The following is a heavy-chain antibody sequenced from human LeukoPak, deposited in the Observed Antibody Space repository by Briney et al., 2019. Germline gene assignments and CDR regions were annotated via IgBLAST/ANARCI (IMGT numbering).Heavy chain of an antibody. CDR3: AKSQGDYYDSSGYYYKAPFDY. J-gene: IGHJ4*02. Sequence: PGGSLRLSCAASGFTFDDYAMHWVRQAPGKGLEWVSGISWNSGSIGYADSVKGRFTISRDNAKNSPYLQMNSLRAEDTALYYCAKSQGDYYDSSGYYYKAPFDYWGQGTLVTVSS. D-gene: IGHD3-22*01. V-gene: IGHV3-9*01. CDR2: ISWNSGSI. CDR1: GFTFDDYA.